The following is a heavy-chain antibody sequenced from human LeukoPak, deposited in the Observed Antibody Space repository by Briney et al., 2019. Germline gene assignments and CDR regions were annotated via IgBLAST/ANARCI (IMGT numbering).Heavy chain of an antibody. CDR1: GFTFSSYG. Sequence: GGSLRLSCAASGFTFSSYGMHWVRQAPGRGLEWVAVIWYDGSNKYYADSVKGRFTISRDNSKNTLYLQMNSLRAEDTPLFYCAKEGSYPFDYGRGGTLVSDST. J-gene: IGHJ4*02. V-gene: IGHV3-33*06. CDR2: IWYDGSNK. D-gene: IGHD5-18*01. CDR3: AKEGSYPFDY.